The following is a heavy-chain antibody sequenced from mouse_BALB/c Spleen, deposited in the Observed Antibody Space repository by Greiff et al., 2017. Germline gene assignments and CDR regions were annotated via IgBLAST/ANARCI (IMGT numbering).Heavy chain of an antibody. D-gene: IGHD2-3*01. CDR1: GYTFTSYW. Sequence: QVQLQQPGAELVKPGASVKLSCKASGYTFTSYWMHWVKQRPGQGLEWIGEIDPSDSYTNYNQKFKGKATLTVDKSSSTAYMQLSSLTSEDSAVYYCARRWLLRRYYAMDYWGQGTSVTVSS. J-gene: IGHJ4*01. CDR3: ARRWLLRRYYAMDY. CDR2: IDPSDSYT. V-gene: IGHV1-69*02.